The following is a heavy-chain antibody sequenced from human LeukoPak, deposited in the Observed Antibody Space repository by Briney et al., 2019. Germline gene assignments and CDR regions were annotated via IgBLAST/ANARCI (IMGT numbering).Heavy chain of an antibody. Sequence: GGSLRLSCAASGFTFSSYWMNWARQTPGKGLEWVASINHNGNVNYYVDSVKGRFTISRDNAKNSLYLQMSNLRAEDTAVYFCARRGGLDVWGQGATVTVSS. J-gene: IGHJ6*02. CDR3: ARRGGLDV. CDR1: GFTFSSYW. CDR2: INHNGNVN. V-gene: IGHV3-7*03.